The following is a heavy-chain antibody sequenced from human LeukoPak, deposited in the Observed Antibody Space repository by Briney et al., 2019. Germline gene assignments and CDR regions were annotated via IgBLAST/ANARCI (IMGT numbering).Heavy chain of an antibody. CDR3: ARDQSAAAFDY. D-gene: IGHD6-13*01. CDR2: IYYSGST. Sequence: PSETLSLTCTVSGGSISSYYWSWIRQPPGKGLEWIGYIYYSGSTYYNPSLKSRVTISVDTSRNQFSLNLSSVTAADTAVYYCARDQSAAAFDYWGQGTLVTVSS. J-gene: IGHJ4*02. CDR1: GGSISSYY. V-gene: IGHV4-59*12.